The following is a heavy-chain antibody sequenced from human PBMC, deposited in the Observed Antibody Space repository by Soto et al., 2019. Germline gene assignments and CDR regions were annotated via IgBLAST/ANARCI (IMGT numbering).Heavy chain of an antibody. V-gene: IGHV3-30*18. D-gene: IGHD3-16*01. CDR3: AKGLRGSHEGDY. Sequence: GGSLRLSCAASGFTFSSYGMHWVRQAPGKGLEWVAVISYDGSNKYYADSVKGRFTISRDNSKNPLYLQMNSLRAEDTAVYYCAKGLRGSHEGDYWRQGTLVTVSS. CDR2: ISYDGSNK. J-gene: IGHJ4*02. CDR1: GFTFSSYG.